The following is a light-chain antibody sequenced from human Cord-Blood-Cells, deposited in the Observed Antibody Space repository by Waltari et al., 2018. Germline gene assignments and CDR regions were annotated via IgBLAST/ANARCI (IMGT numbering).Light chain of an antibody. CDR3: SSYAGSNNPYV. Sequence: QSALTQPPSASGSPGQSVTIPCPGTSSDVGGYTYVPRYQQHPGKAPKLMIYEVSKRPSGVPDRFSGSKSGNTAALTVSGLQAEDEADYYCSSYAGSNNPYVFGTGTKVTVL. CDR2: EVS. CDR1: SSDVGGYTY. V-gene: IGLV2-8*01. J-gene: IGLJ1*01.